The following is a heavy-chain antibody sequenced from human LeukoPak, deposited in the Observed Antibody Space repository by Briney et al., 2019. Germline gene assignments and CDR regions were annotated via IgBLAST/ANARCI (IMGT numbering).Heavy chain of an antibody. Sequence: SETLSLTCTVSGGSISSYYWSWIRQPPGKGLEWIGEINHSGSTYYNPSLKSRVTISVDTSKNQFSLKLSSVAAADTAVYYCARDGYCSGGSCWGFDYWGQGTLVTVSS. D-gene: IGHD2-15*01. V-gene: IGHV4-34*01. CDR1: GGSISSYY. CDR2: INHSGST. CDR3: ARDGYCSGGSCWGFDY. J-gene: IGHJ4*02.